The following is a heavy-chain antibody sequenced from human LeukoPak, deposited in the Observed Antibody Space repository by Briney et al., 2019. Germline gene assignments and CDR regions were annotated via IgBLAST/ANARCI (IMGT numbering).Heavy chain of an antibody. Sequence: PSETLSLTCTVSGGSIISGSYYWGWVRQPPGKGLDWIGNIFYTGSTYYNPSLKSRVSISVDTSKNQFSLKLSSVTAADTAVYYCARLPGYATGWYFVYWGQGTLVTVSS. V-gene: IGHV4-39*01. CDR3: ARLPGYATGWYFVY. D-gene: IGHD6-19*01. CDR2: IFYTGST. J-gene: IGHJ4*02. CDR1: GGSIISGSYY.